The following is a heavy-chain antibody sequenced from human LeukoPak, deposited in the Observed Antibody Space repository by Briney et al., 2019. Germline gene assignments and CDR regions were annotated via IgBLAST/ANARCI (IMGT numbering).Heavy chain of an antibody. CDR2: IWYDGSNK. J-gene: IGHJ4*02. V-gene: IGHV3-33*08. CDR1: GFTFSSYA. D-gene: IGHD1-26*01. Sequence: PGRSLRLSCAASGFTFSSYAMHWVRQAPGKGLEWVAVIWYDGSNKYYADSVKGRFTISRDNSKNTLYLQMNSLRAEDTAVYYCARDRWEPYFDYWGQGTLVTVSS. CDR3: ARDRWEPYFDY.